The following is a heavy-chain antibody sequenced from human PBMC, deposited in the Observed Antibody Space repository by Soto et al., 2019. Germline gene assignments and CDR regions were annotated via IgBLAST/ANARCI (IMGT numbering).Heavy chain of an antibody. D-gene: IGHD3-10*01. CDR3: AKKVNSGSGSQYFDY. V-gene: IGHV3-23*05. J-gene: IGHJ4*02. CDR1: GFAFRSYA. Sequence: GGSLRLSCAASGFAFRSYAMSWVRQAPGRGLEWISTIDSSGTGTNYADSVKGRFTISRDNSKNTLFLQMNSLGAEDTAIYYCAKKVNSGSGSQYFDYWGQGTLVTVSS. CDR2: IDSSGTGT.